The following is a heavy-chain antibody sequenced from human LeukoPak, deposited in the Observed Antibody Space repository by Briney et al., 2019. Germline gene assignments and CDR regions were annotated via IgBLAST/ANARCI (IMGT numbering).Heavy chain of an antibody. CDR2: ISSSSSYI. CDR3: ATGREELLWFGEFTD. CDR1: GFTFSSYS. J-gene: IGHJ4*02. Sequence: PGGSLRLSCAASGFTFSSYSMNWVRQAPGKGLEWVSSISSSSSYIYYADSVKGRFTISRDNAKNSLYLQMNSLRAEDTAVYYCATGREELLWFGEFTDWGQGTLVTVSS. V-gene: IGHV3-21*01. D-gene: IGHD3-10*01.